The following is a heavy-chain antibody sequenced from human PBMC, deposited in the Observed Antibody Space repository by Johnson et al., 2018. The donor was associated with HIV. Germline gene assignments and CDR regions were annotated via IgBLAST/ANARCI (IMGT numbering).Heavy chain of an antibody. V-gene: IGHV3-23*04. Sequence: VQLVESGGDLVQPGRSLRLSCAASGFTFGDYAMSWIRQAPGKGLEWVSAISGSGGSTYYADSVKGRFTISRDNSKNTLYLQMNSLRAEDTAVYYCAKVRSSRVTSSAFDIWGQGTMVTVSS. J-gene: IGHJ3*02. D-gene: IGHD3-10*01. CDR1: GFTFGDYA. CDR3: AKVRSSRVTSSAFDI. CDR2: ISGSGGST.